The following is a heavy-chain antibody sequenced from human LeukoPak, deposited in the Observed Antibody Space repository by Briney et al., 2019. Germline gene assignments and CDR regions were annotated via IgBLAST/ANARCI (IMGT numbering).Heavy chain of an antibody. CDR2: IHYTGST. J-gene: IGHJ5*02. CDR1: GGSISSYY. V-gene: IGHV4-59*01. D-gene: IGHD3-10*01. CDR3: ARGGYYGSGNDFRFDP. Sequence: SETLSLTCTVSGGSISSYYWSWIRQSPGKGLECIGYIHYTGSTNYNPSLKSRVTISVETSKNQFSLKLKSVTAADTAVYYCARGGYYGSGNDFRFDPWGQGTLVTISS.